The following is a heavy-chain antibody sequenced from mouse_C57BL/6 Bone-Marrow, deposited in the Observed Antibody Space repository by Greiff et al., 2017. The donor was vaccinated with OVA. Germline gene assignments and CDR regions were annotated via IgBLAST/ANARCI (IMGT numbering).Heavy chain of an antibody. J-gene: IGHJ3*01. D-gene: IGHD2-4*01. CDR1: GFTFSDYG. V-gene: IGHV5-17*01. CDR3: ARPMDYDYDRFAY. CDR2: ISSGSSTI. Sequence: EVKVVESGGGLVKPGGSLKLSCAASGFTFSDYGMHWVRQAPEKGLEWVAYISSGSSTIYYADTVKGRFTISRDNAKNTLFLQMTSLRSEDTAMYYCARPMDYDYDRFAYWGQGTLVTVSA.